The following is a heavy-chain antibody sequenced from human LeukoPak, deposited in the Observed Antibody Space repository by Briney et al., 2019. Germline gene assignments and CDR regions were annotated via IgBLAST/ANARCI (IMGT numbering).Heavy chain of an antibody. D-gene: IGHD3-3*01. CDR3: ARQLRFLEFYYMDV. V-gene: IGHV4-59*01. J-gene: IGHJ6*03. CDR2: IYYSGST. Sequence: SETLSLTCTVSGGSISSYYWSWIRQPPGKGLEWIGYIYYSGSTNYNPSLKSRATISVDTSKNQFSLKLSSVTAADTAVYYCARQLRFLEFYYMDVWGKGTTVTVSS. CDR1: GGSISSYY.